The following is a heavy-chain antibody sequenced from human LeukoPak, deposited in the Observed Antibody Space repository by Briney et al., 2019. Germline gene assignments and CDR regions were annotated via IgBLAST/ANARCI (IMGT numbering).Heavy chain of an antibody. CDR1: GFSLSTNGMG. D-gene: IGHD6-13*01. CDR3: AHRLSIAAVFDY. V-gene: IGHV2-5*02. Sequence: GSGPTLVKPTQTLTLTCTFSGFSLSTNGMGVGWIRQPPGEALEWLALIYWDDDKRYSPSLESRLTITKDTSKNQVVLTMTNMDPMDTATYYCAHRLSIAAVFDYWGQGTLVTVSS. CDR2: IYWDDDK. J-gene: IGHJ4*02.